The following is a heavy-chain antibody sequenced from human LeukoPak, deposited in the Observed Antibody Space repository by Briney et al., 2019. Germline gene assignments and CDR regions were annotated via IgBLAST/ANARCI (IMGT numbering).Heavy chain of an antibody. J-gene: IGHJ2*01. Sequence: SETLSLTCTVSGGSISSGSYYWSWIRQPAGKGLEWIGRIYTSGSTNYNPSLKSRVTISVDTSKNQFSLELSSVTAADTAVYYCARADIVVVPAALYWYFDLWGRGTLVTVSS. D-gene: IGHD2-2*01. CDR2: IYTSGST. CDR3: ARADIVVVPAALYWYFDL. CDR1: GGSISSGSYY. V-gene: IGHV4-61*02.